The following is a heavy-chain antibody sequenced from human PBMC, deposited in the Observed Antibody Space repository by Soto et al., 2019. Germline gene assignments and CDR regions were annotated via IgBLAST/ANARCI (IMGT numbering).Heavy chain of an antibody. D-gene: IGHD5-12*01. V-gene: IGHV4-59*01. CDR1: GGSISSYY. CDR3: ARIFRGLRFSGAFDI. Sequence: SETLSLTCTVSGGSISSYYWSWIRQPPGKGLEWIGYIYYSGSTNYNPSLKSRVTISVDTSKNQFSLKLSSVTAADTAVYYCARIFRGLRFSGAFDIWGQGTMVTVSS. J-gene: IGHJ3*02. CDR2: IYYSGST.